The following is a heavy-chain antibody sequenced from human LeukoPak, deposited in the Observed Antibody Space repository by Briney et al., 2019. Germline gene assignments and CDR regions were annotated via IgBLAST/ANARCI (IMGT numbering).Heavy chain of an antibody. Sequence: LETLSLTCAVYGGSFSGYYWSWIRQPPGKGLEWIGEINHSGSTNYNPSLKSRVTISVDTSKNQFSLKLSSVTAADTAVYYCARGSVAAAGTLFPFDYWGQGTLVTVSS. D-gene: IGHD6-13*01. V-gene: IGHV4-34*01. CDR1: GGSFSGYY. J-gene: IGHJ4*02. CDR2: INHSGST. CDR3: ARGSVAAAGTLFPFDY.